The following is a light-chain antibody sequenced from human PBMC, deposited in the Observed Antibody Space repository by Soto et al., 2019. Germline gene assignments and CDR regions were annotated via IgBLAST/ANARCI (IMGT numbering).Light chain of an antibody. J-gene: IGLJ3*02. CDR3: CSYVGSSILM. CDR1: SSDVGLYNL. Sequence: QSALTQPASVSGSPGQSITISCTGTSSDVGLYNLVSWYQQLPGKAPKLIIYEVNERPSGISDRFSGSKSGNTASLTISGLQDEDEAGYYCCSYVGSSILMFGGGTKGTVL. CDR2: EVN. V-gene: IGLV2-23*02.